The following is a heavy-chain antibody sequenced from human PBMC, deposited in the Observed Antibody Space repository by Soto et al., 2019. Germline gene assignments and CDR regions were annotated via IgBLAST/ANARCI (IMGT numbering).Heavy chain of an antibody. CDR2: ISGSGGST. D-gene: IGHD3-22*01. V-gene: IGHV3-23*01. Sequence: GGSLRLSCAASGFTFSSYAMSWVRQAPGKGLEWVSAISGSGGSTYYADSVKGRFTISRDNSKNTLYLQMNSLRAEDTAVYYCAKKSLFTMISSPFDYWGQGTLVTVSS. J-gene: IGHJ4*02. CDR1: GFTFSSYA. CDR3: AKKSLFTMISSPFDY.